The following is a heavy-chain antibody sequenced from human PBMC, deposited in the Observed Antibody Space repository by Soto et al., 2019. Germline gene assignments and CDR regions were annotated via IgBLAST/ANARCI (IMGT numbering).Heavy chain of an antibody. J-gene: IGHJ4*02. CDR1: GFTFSSYG. Sequence: GGSLRLSCAASGFTFSSYGMHWVRQAPGKGLEWVAVIWYDGSNKYYADSVKGRFTISRDNSKNTLYLQMNSLRAEDTAVYYCARSPLYCTNGVCYTWGYFDYWGQGTLVTVSS. CDR3: ARSPLYCTNGVCYTWGYFDY. CDR2: IWYDGSNK. V-gene: IGHV3-33*01. D-gene: IGHD2-8*01.